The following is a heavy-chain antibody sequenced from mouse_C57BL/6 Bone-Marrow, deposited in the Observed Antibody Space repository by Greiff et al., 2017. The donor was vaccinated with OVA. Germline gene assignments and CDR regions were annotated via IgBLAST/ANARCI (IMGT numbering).Heavy chain of an antibody. CDR1: GFTFSDYG. CDR2: ISSGSSTI. J-gene: IGHJ4*01. CDR3: ARDYALY. V-gene: IGHV5-17*01. Sequence: EVKLMESGGGLVKPGGSLKLSCAASGFTFSDYGMHWVRQAPEKGLEWVAYISSGSSTIYYADTVKGRFTISSDNAKNTLFLQMTSLRSEDTSMYYCARDYALYWGQGTSVTVSS. D-gene: IGHD1-1*02.